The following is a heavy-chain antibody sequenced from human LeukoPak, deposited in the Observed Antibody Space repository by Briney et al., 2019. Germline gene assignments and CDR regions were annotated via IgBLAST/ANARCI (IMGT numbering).Heavy chain of an antibody. D-gene: IGHD3-16*01. V-gene: IGHV3-66*01. J-gene: IGHJ3*02. Sequence: GGSLRLSCAASGFTVSSNYMSWVRQAPGKGLEWVSVIHSGGSTYCADSVKGRFTISRDNSKNTLYLQMNSLRAEDTAVYYCARDRGRRRMITFGDAFDIWGQGTMVTVSS. CDR3: ARDRGRRRMITFGDAFDI. CDR1: GFTVSSNY. CDR2: IHSGGST.